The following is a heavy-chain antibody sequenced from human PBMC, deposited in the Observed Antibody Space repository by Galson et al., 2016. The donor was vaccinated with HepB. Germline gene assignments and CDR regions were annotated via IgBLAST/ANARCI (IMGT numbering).Heavy chain of an antibody. Sequence: SLRLSCAASGFTFSSFVMHWVRQAPGKGLEWVAVMLLDGSNEDYVDSVKGRFTISRDNSKNTLFLQMNSLRPEDTAVYYCARDIVGGFDYWGQGALVTVSS. D-gene: IGHD1-26*01. V-gene: IGHV3-30*04. CDR2: MLLDGSNE. CDR1: GFTFSSFV. J-gene: IGHJ4*02. CDR3: ARDIVGGFDY.